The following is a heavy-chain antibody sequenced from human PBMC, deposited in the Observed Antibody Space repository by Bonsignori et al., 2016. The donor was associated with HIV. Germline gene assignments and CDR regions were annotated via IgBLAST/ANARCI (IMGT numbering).Heavy chain of an antibody. J-gene: IGHJ4*02. Sequence: QLQLQESGPGLVKPSETLSLTCTVSGGSISNSDYYWGWIRQSPGKGLEWIGSIHYRGSTYYNSSLKSRVTISVDTSKNQFSLKLSSVTAADTAMYYCARGWYIDYWGQGTLVAVSS. V-gene: IGHV4-39*07. D-gene: IGHD2-8*02. CDR3: ARGWYIDY. CDR1: GGSISNSDYY. CDR2: IHYRGST.